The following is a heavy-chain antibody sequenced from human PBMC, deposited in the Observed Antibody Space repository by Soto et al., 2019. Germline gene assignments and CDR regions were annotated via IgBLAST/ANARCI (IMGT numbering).Heavy chain of an antibody. CDR3: ARDYGDSYFDY. D-gene: IGHD4-17*01. J-gene: IGHJ4*02. V-gene: IGHV4-59*12. CDR2: IYYSGST. CDR1: GGSISSYY. Sequence: ETLSLTCTVSGGSISSYYWSWIRQPPGKGLEWIGYIYYSGSTNYNPSLKSRVTISVDTSKNQFSLKLSSVTAADTAVYYCARDYGDSYFDYWGQGTLVTVSS.